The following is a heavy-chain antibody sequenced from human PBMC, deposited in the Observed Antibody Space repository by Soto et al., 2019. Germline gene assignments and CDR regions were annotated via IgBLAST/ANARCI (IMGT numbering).Heavy chain of an antibody. Sequence: EVQLVESGGGLVQPGGSLRLSCAASGFTFSSYWMSWVRQAPVKGLEWVGNIKQDGSEKNYVDFMEGRFTISRDNAENSLYLQTNSLRAEDTAVYYCARIASAGRGWDVWGQGTTVVVS. V-gene: IGHV3-7*01. J-gene: IGHJ6*02. CDR1: GFTFSSYW. CDR2: IKQDGSEK. D-gene: IGHD6-13*01. CDR3: ARIASAGRGWDV.